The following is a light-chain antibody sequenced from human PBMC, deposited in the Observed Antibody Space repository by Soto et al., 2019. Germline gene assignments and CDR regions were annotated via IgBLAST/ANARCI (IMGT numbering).Light chain of an antibody. CDR2: DVS. CDR1: SSDVGGYNY. Sequence: QSVLTQPGSVSGSPGQSVTISCTGTSSDVGGYNYVSWYQQHPGKAPKLMIYDVSKRPSGVPDRFSGSKSGNTASLTISGLQAEDEADYYCCSYAGSYTPVFGGGTKLTVL. V-gene: IGLV2-11*01. J-gene: IGLJ3*02. CDR3: CSYAGSYTPV.